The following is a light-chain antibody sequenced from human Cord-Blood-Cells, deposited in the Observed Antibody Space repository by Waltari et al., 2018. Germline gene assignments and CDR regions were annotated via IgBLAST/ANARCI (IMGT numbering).Light chain of an antibody. CDR3: QQYYSTPPT. V-gene: IGKV4-1*01. Sequence: DIVMTQPPDSLAFSLGERATINCKSSPSVLYSSNNKNYLAWYQQKPGQPPKLLIYWASTRESGVPDRFSGSGSGTDFTLTISSLQAEDVAVYYCQQYYSTPPTFGQGTKVEIK. CDR1: PSVLYSSNNKNY. CDR2: WAS. J-gene: IGKJ1*01.